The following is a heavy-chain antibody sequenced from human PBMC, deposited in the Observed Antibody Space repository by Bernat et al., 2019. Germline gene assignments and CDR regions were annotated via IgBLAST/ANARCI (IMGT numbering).Heavy chain of an antibody. D-gene: IGHD4-17*01. Sequence: EVQLVESGGGVVQPGGSLRLSCAASGFTFDDYAMHWVRQAPGKGLEWVSLISGDGGSKSYADSVKGRFTISRDNSKNSLYLQMNSLRTEDTALYYCATTTTVTSAEYFQHWGQGTLVTVSS. V-gene: IGHV3-43*02. CDR2: ISGDGGSK. J-gene: IGHJ1*01. CDR1: GFTFDDYA. CDR3: ATTTTVTSAEYFQH.